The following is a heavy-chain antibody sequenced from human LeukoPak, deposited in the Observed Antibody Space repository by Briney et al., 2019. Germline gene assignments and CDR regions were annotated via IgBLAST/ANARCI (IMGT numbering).Heavy chain of an antibody. CDR2: ISSSSSYI. J-gene: IGHJ4*02. CDR3: ARDLGMGVPFDY. V-gene: IGHV3-21*01. D-gene: IGHD3-3*01. Sequence: PGGSLRLSCAASGFTFGSYSMNWVRQAPGRGLEWVSSISSSSSYIYYADSVKGRFTISRDNAKNSLYLQMNSLRAEDTAVYYCARDLGMGVPFDYWGQGTLVTVSS. CDR1: GFTFGSYS.